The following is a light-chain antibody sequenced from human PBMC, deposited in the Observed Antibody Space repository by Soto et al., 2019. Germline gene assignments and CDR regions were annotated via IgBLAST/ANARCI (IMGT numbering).Light chain of an antibody. J-gene: IGKJ2*01. CDR2: EAS. CDR3: QQYENLPS. Sequence: DIPMTQSPSSLSASVGDRVTITCQASQDINIYLNWYQQKPGKAPKLLIYEASNLQTGVPSRFSGRGSGTDFTFTISSLQPEDMGTYYCQQYENLPSFGQGTKLEIK. CDR1: QDINIY. V-gene: IGKV1-33*01.